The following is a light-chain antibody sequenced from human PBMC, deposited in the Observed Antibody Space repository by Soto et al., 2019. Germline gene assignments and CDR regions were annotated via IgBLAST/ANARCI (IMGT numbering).Light chain of an antibody. CDR1: QSLVHSDGIAY. CDR3: MQGTHWPIT. CDR2: KVS. J-gene: IGKJ5*01. V-gene: IGKV2-30*02. Sequence: DFVMTQSPLSLHVTIGQPASISCRSNQSLVHSDGIAYFSWFQQRPGRSPRRLIYKVSNRDSGVPARFSGSGSGTDFALKISRVEAEDVGVYYCMQGTHWPITFGHGTRLEIK.